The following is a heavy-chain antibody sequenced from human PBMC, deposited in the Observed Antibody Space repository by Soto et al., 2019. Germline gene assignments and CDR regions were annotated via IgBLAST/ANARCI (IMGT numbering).Heavy chain of an antibody. CDR2: ISSSSSTI. CDR3: ARDGYCVSTTCYFLPDV. Sequence: PGGSLRLSCAASGFTFSSYSMNWVRQAPGKGLEWVSYISSSSSTIYYADSVKGRLTISRDNAKNSLYLQMNSLRDEDTAVYYCARDGYCVSTTCYFLPDVWGQGTTVTVSS. CDR1: GFTFSSYS. J-gene: IGHJ6*02. V-gene: IGHV3-48*02. D-gene: IGHD2-2*03.